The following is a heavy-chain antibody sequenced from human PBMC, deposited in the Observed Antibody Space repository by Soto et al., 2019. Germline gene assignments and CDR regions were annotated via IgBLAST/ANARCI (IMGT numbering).Heavy chain of an antibody. CDR2: MYSGGTT. J-gene: IGHJ3*02. V-gene: IGHV3-53*04. Sequence: EVQLVECGGGLVQPGWSLRLSCAASGFIVSSNYMTWVRQAPGKGLEWVSIMYSGGTTYYAESVKGRFTISRHISKNTLDLQMNTLRFEDTAVYYCARVAGDDPLDIWGPGTMVTVSS. D-gene: IGHD2-21*02. CDR1: GFIVSSNY. CDR3: ARVAGDDPLDI.